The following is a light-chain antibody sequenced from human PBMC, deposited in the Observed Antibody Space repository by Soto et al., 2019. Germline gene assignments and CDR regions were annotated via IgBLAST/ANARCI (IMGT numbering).Light chain of an antibody. Sequence: DIVMTQSPDSLAVSLGERATINCKSSQTILYSSNNQNYLAWYQQKPGQPPKLLIYWAATRESGVPDRFSGCGSGTDFTLTISSLQAEDVALYYCQQYYSTPLTFGGGTKVEIK. CDR1: QTILYSSNNQNY. CDR3: QQYYSTPLT. J-gene: IGKJ4*01. V-gene: IGKV4-1*01. CDR2: WAA.